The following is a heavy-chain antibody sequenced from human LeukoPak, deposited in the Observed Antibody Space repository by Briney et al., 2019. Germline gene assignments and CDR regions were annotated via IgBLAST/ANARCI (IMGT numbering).Heavy chain of an antibody. CDR1: GYTFTGYY. CDR2: INPNSGGT. J-gene: IGHJ6*03. D-gene: IGHD3-10*01. V-gene: IGHV1-2*02. CDR3: ARDGYYYGSGSYYYYYYYYMDV. Sequence: GASVKVSCKASGYTFTGYYMHWVRQAPGQGLEWMGWINPNSGGTNYAQKLQGRVTMTTDTSTSTAYMELRSLRSEDTAVYYCARDGYYYGSGSYYYYYYYYMDVWGKGTTVTVSS.